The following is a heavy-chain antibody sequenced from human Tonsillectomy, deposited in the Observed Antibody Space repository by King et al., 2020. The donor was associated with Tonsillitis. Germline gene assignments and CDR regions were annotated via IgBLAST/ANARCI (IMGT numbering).Heavy chain of an antibody. D-gene: IGHD3-10*01. CDR1: GFTFSSHS. CDR2: INSYSTTL. Sequence: VQLVESGGDMVHPGESLRLSCAGSGFTFSSHSMNWFRQAPGKGLEWVAHINSYSTTLNYAASVEGRFTISRDNAKNSLYLQMNRLRAEDTAIYYCAREVWFGELFYYYYAMDGWRQWTTVTVSS. V-gene: IGHV3-48*01. J-gene: IGHJ6*02. CDR3: AREVWFGELFYYYYAMDG.